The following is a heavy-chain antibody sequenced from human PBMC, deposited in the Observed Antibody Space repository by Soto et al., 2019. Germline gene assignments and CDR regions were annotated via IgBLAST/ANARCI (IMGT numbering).Heavy chain of an antibody. CDR2: IIPILGIA. Sequence: GASVKVSCKASGGTFSSYTISWVRQAPGQGLEWMGRIIPILGIANYAQKFQGRVTITADKSTSTAYMELSSLRSEDTAVYYCVRGNSGWSPYRSRLFHFYYMDVWGKGTTVTVSS. CDR1: GGTFSSYT. J-gene: IGHJ6*03. CDR3: VRGNSGWSPYRSRLFHFYYMDV. D-gene: IGHD6-19*01. V-gene: IGHV1-69*02.